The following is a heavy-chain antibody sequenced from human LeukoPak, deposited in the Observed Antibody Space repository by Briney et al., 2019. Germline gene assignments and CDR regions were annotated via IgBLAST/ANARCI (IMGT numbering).Heavy chain of an antibody. CDR1: GFTFGNHD. CDR3: AKEGVASGP. CDR2: ISAGGGNI. J-gene: IGHJ5*02. V-gene: IGHV3-23*01. D-gene: IGHD2-8*02. Sequence: PGGSLRLSCAVSGFTFGNHDMSWVRQAPGKGLEWVAGISAGGGNIHTAGSVKGRFTISRDNSKNTLFLQMNSLRVEDTAVYYCAKEGVASGPWGQGTLVTVSS.